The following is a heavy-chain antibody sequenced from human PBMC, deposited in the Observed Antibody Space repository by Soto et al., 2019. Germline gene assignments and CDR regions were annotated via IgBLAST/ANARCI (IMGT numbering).Heavy chain of an antibody. CDR1: GGSISSSSYY. J-gene: IGHJ4*02. V-gene: IGHV4-39*01. Sequence: PSETLSLTCTVSGGSISSSSYYWGWMRQPPGKGLEWIGSIYYSGSTYYNPSLKSRVTISVDTSKNQFSLKLSSVTAADTAVYYSARHYNYVWGSYRYTKDTPEKYYFDYWGQGTPVTVSS. CDR2: IYYSGST. D-gene: IGHD3-16*02. CDR3: ARHYNYVWGSYRYTKDTPEKYYFDY.